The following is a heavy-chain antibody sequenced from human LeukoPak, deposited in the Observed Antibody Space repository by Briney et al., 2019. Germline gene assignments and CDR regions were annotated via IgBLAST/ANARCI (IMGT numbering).Heavy chain of an antibody. Sequence: GGSLRLSCAASGFTFSSYSMNWVRQAPGKGLEWVSSISSSSSYIYYADSVKGRFTISRDNAKNSLYLQMNSLRAEDTAVYYCAKRGPGSPQSGKYYFDYWGQGTLVTVSS. CDR1: GFTFSSYS. D-gene: IGHD3-10*01. CDR3: AKRGPGSPQSGKYYFDY. CDR2: ISSSSSYI. V-gene: IGHV3-21*04. J-gene: IGHJ4*02.